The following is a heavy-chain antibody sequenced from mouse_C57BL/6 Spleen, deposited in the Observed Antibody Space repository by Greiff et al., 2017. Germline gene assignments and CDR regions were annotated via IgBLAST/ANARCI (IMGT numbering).Heavy chain of an antibody. CDR3: ARPSGYLAWFAY. Sequence: QVQLKESGTELVKPGASVKLSCKASGYTFTSYWMHWVKQRPGQGLEWIGNINPSNGGTNYNEKFKSKATLTVDKSSSTAYMQLSSLTSEDSAVYYCARPSGYLAWFAYWGQGTLVTVSA. D-gene: IGHD3-2*02. CDR2: INPSNGGT. J-gene: IGHJ3*01. V-gene: IGHV1-53*01. CDR1: GYTFTSYW.